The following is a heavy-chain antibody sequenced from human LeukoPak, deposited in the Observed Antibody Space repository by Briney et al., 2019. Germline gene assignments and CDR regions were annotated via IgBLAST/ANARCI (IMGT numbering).Heavy chain of an antibody. V-gene: IGHV4-39*01. Sequence: PSETLSLTCTVSGCSISSSTYYWVWIRQPPGKGLEGIGSIYYSGSTYNNPSLKSRVTIFVDASKNQFSLKLSSVTATDTAVYYCARTYGHYDDAFDVWGQGTMVTVSS. CDR1: GCSISSSTYY. J-gene: IGHJ3*01. CDR3: ARTYGHYDDAFDV. CDR2: IYYSGST. D-gene: IGHD3-3*01.